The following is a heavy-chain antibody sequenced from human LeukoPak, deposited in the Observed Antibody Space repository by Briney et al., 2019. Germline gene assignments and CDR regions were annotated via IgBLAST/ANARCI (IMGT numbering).Heavy chain of an antibody. CDR3: ARTRPRWNDEGIDY. D-gene: IGHD1-1*01. CDR1: GGTFSSYA. CDR2: IIPIFGTA. Sequence: ASVKVSCKASGGTFSSYAISWVRQAPGQGLEWMGGIIPIFGTANYAQKFQGRVTITADESTSTAYMELSSLRSENTAVYYCARTRPRWNDEGIDYWGQGTLVTVSS. J-gene: IGHJ4*02. V-gene: IGHV1-69*01.